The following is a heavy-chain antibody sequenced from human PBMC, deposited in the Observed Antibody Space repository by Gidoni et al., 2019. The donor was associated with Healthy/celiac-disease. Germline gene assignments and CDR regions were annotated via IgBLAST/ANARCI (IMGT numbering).Heavy chain of an antibody. CDR3: AIWGKSEDFDY. D-gene: IGHD3-16*01. V-gene: IGHV1-46*01. J-gene: IGHJ4*02. Sequence: QVQLVQSGAEVKKPGASVKVPCKASGYTFTSYYMHWVRQAPGQGLEWMGIINPSGGSTSYAQKFQGRVTMTRDTSTSTVYMELSSLRSEDTAVYYCAIWGKSEDFDYWGQGTLVTVSS. CDR2: INPSGGST. CDR1: GYTFTSYY.